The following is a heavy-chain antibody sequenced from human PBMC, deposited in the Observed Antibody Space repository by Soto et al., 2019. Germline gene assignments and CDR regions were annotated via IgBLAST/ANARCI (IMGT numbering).Heavy chain of an antibody. CDR2: FVPEDGET. V-gene: IGHV1-24*01. D-gene: IGHD2-2*01. J-gene: IGHJ6*02. Sequence: ASVKVSCKVSGYTLTELSMHWVRQAPGKGLEWMGGFVPEDGETIYAQKFQGRVTMTEDTSTDTAYMELSSLRSEDTAVYYCATGGLLVVPASSDEGGMDVWGQGSRVTVA. CDR3: ATGGLLVVPASSDEGGMDV. CDR1: GYTLTELS.